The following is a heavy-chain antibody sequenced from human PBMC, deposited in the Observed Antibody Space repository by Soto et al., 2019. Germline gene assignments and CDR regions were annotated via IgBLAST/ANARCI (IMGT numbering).Heavy chain of an antibody. CDR1: DGYCVNYC. V-gene: IGHV4-59*01. J-gene: IGHJ4*02. D-gene: IGHD3-16*01. CDR2: IFYSGHL. CDR3: AREGGRSRFDY. Sequence: SVLLCLRYTVSDGYCVNYCWSCIRQPPGKGLEWIGYIFYSGHLKYNPSLKSRLTISVDPPKNQISLRLTSVTAADTAVYYCAREGGRSRFDYWGQGALVTVSS.